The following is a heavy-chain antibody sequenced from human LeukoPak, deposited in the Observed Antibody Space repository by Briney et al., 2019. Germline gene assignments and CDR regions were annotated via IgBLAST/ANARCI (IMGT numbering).Heavy chain of an antibody. V-gene: IGHV4-34*01. Sequence: SETLSLTCAVYGGSFSGYYWSWIRQPPGKGLEWIGEINHSGSTNYNPSLKSRVTISVDTSKNQLSLKLSSVTAADTAVYYCARRVLRFLEWFSWGQGTLVTVSS. D-gene: IGHD3-3*01. CDR3: ARRVLRFLEWFS. J-gene: IGHJ5*02. CDR1: GGSFSGYY. CDR2: INHSGST.